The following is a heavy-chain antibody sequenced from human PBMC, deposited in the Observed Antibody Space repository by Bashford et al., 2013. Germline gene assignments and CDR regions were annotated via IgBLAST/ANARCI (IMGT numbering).Heavy chain of an antibody. J-gene: IGHJ4*02. D-gene: IGHD1-26*01. CDR3: ARASIEGTSYVDH. V-gene: IGHV3-11*05. CDR2: ISTSSSYI. Sequence: RQAPGKGLEWVSYISTSSSYINYAASVKGQFTISRDNAKDSVFLQMHSLRVEDTAVYYCARASIEGTSYVDHWGQGTLVTVSS.